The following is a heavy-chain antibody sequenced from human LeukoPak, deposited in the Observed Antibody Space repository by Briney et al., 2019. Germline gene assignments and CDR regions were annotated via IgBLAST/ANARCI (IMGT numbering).Heavy chain of an antibody. D-gene: IGHD1-1*01. CDR1: GFTLSSYW. J-gene: IGHJ6*03. V-gene: IGHV3-74*01. Sequence: GGSLRLSCAASGFTLSSYWMHWVRQAPGKGLVWVSRINNDGSSTTYADSVKGRFTISRDNAKNTLSLQMNSRRAEDTAVYYCARTTLYDYYMDVWGKGPTVTVSS. CDR3: ARTTLYDYYMDV. CDR2: INNDGSST.